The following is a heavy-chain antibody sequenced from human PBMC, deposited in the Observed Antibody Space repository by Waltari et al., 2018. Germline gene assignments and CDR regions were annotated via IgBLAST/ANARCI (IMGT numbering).Heavy chain of an antibody. D-gene: IGHD5-18*01. V-gene: IGHV4-34*01. CDR3: ARHIYSQGFDY. Sequence: QVQLQQWGAGLLKPSATLSLTCAVYGGSFSGYYWSWIRQPPGKGLEWIGEINHSGSNNYNPSLKSRVTISVDTSKNQFSLKLSSVTAADTAVYYCARHIYSQGFDYWGQGTLVTVSS. J-gene: IGHJ4*02. CDR2: INHSGSN. CDR1: GGSFSGYY.